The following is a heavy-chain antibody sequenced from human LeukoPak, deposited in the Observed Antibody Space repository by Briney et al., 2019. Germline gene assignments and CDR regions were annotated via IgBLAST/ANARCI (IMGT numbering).Heavy chain of an antibody. V-gene: IGHV3-21*01. J-gene: IGHJ4*02. CDR2: ISSSSTYI. CDR3: ARERLLQAFDY. D-gene: IGHD4-11*01. Sequence: GGSLRLSCAASGFTFSSYSVNWVRQAPGKGLEWVSSISSSSTYIYYADSVKGRFTISRDNAKNSLYLQMNSLRAEDTAVYYCARERLLQAFDYWGQGTLVTVSS. CDR1: GFTFSSYS.